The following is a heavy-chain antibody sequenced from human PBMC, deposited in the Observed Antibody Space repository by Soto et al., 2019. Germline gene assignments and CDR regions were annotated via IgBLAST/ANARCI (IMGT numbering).Heavy chain of an antibody. D-gene: IGHD1-26*01. J-gene: IGHJ5*02. V-gene: IGHV4-59*08. CDR2: IYYSGST. CDR3: ARPLVVGATSWFDT. CDR1: GGSISSYY. Sequence: PSETLSLTCTVSGGSISSYYWSWIRQPPGKGLEWIGYIYYSGSTNYNPSLKSRVTISVDTSKNQFSLKLSSVTAADTAVYYCARPLVVGATSWFDTWGQGTLVTVS.